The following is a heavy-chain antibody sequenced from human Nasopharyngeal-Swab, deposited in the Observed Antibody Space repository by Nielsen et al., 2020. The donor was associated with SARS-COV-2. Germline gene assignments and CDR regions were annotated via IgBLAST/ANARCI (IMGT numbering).Heavy chain of an antibody. CDR3: ARDTPAMFAY. CDR1: GFTFDDYA. CDR2: ISWNSGTI. V-gene: IGHV3-9*01. J-gene: IGHJ4*02. Sequence: SLKISCAASGFTFDDYAMSWVRQAPGKGLEWVSGISWNSGTIRYADSVEGRFTISRDDAKNSLYLQMNSLRAEDTAVYYCARDTPAMFAYWGQGTLVTVSS.